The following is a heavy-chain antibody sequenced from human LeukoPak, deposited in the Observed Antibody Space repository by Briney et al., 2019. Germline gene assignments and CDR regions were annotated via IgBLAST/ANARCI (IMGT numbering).Heavy chain of an antibody. V-gene: IGHV4-39*02. CDR1: GDSVTSGGFY. J-gene: IGHJ5*02. CDR2: VYYTGSA. CDR3: ARHSGSGSLSRPFDP. D-gene: IGHD3-10*01. Sequence: SETLSLTCTLSGDSVTSGGFYWAWLRQPPGKRLEWIATVYYTGSAHYNPSLKTPVPISIDRFKNHFSLQLCSLVAPDTAVFYCARHSGSGSLSRPFDPWGQGTLVTVSS.